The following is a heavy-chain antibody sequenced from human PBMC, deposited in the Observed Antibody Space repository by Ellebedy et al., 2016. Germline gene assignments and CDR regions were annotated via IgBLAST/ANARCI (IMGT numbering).Heavy chain of an antibody. V-gene: IGHV4-61*02. CDR2: IYTSGST. Sequence: SETLSLTXTVSGGSISSSSYYWSWIRQPAGKGLEWIGRIYTSGSTNYNPSLKSRVTMSVDTSKNQFSLKLSSVTAADTAVYYCARDEVGATKYYYYYYMDVWGKGTTVTVSS. CDR3: ARDEVGATKYYYYYYMDV. CDR1: GGSISSSSYY. D-gene: IGHD1-26*01. J-gene: IGHJ6*03.